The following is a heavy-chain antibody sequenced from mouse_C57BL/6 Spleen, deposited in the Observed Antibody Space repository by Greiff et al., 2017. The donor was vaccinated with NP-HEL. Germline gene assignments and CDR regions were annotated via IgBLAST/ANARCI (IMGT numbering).Heavy chain of an antibody. J-gene: IGHJ1*03. V-gene: IGHV2-3*01. CDR3: AKQLLTTVVAPGYFDV. Sequence: QVQLQQSGPGLVAPSQSLSITCTVSGFSLTSYGVSWVRQPPGKGLEWLGVIWGDGSTNYHSALISRLSISKDNSKSQVFLKLNSLQTDDTATYYCAKQLLTTVVAPGYFDVWGTGTTVTVSS. D-gene: IGHD1-1*01. CDR1: GFSLTSYG. CDR2: IWGDGST.